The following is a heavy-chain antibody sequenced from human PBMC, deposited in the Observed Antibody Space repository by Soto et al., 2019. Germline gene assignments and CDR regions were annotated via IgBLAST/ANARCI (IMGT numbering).Heavy chain of an antibody. J-gene: IGHJ4*02. D-gene: IGHD5-18*01. V-gene: IGHV1-18*04. CDR1: GYTFSGYG. CDR2: ISAYNGNT. Sequence: GASVNVSCKASGYTFSGYGISWVRQAPGQGLEWMGWISAYNGNTNYAQKLQGRVTMTTDTSTSTAYMELRSLRSDDTAVYYCARDDVDTAMVDYRGQGTLVIVSS. CDR3: ARDDVDTAMVDY.